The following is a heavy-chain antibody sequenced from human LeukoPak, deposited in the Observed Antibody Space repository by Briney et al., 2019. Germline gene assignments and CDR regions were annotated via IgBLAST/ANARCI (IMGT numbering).Heavy chain of an antibody. CDR2: INSDTSST. V-gene: IGHV3-74*01. J-gene: IGHJ4*02. CDR1: GFTFSSYW. D-gene: IGHD3-22*01. CDR3: ARDIYYDRSGYYGSVY. Sequence: GGSLRLSCAASGFTFSSYWRHWVRQPPGKGLVWVSRINSDTSSTSYADSVKGRFTISRDNAKNTLYLQMNSLRAEDTAVYYCARDIYYDRSGYYGSVYWGQGTLVTVSS.